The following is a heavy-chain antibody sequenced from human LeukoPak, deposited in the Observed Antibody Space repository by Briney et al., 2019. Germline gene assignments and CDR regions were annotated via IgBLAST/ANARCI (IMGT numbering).Heavy chain of an antibody. Sequence: PGGSLRLSCTASGFTFGDYAMSWVRQAPGKGLEWVGFIRSKAYGGTTEYAASVKGRFTISRDDSKSIAYLQMNSLKTEDTAVYYCTRGSLYCSGGSCYFDYWGQRTLVTVSS. CDR1: GFTFGDYA. D-gene: IGHD2-15*01. CDR2: IRSKAYGGTT. V-gene: IGHV3-49*04. CDR3: TRGSLYCSGGSCYFDY. J-gene: IGHJ4*02.